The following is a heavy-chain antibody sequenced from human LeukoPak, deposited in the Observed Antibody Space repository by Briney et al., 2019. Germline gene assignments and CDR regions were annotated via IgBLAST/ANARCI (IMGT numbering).Heavy chain of an antibody. CDR2: IYPDDSDT. V-gene: IGHV5-51*01. D-gene: IGHD3-9*01. CDR1: GYSFTNYW. Sequence: GESLKISCKGSGYSFTNYWIGWVRQMPGRGLEWMGIIYPDDSDTRYSPSFQGQVTISADKSISTAYLQWSSLKASDTAMYFCARSEYYDIVTGSVWFDPWGQGTLVTVSS. CDR3: ARSEYYDIVTGSVWFDP. J-gene: IGHJ5*02.